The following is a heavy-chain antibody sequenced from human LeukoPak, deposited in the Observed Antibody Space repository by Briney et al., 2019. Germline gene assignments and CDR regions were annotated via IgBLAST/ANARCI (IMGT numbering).Heavy chain of an antibody. V-gene: IGHV3-48*04. J-gene: IGHJ3*02. CDR3: ARGPTFTYYDILTGYLDAFDI. CDR1: GFTFSSYS. D-gene: IGHD3-9*01. CDR2: ISSSSSTI. Sequence: PGGFLRLSCAASGFTFSSYSMNWVRQAPGKGLEWGSYISSSSSTIYYADSVKGRFTISRDNAKNSLYLQMNSLRAEDTAVYYCARGPTFTYYDILTGYLDAFDIWGQGTMVTVSS.